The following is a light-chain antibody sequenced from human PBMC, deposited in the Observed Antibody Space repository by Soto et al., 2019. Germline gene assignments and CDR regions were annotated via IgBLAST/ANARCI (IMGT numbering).Light chain of an antibody. CDR2: SNN. Sequence: QSVLTQPPSASGTPGQRVTISCSGSSSNLGSNTVNWYQQLPGTAPKLLIYSNNQRPSGVPDRFSGSKPGTSASLAISGLQSEDEADYYCAAWDDSLNGPVFGTGTKVTVL. CDR3: AAWDDSLNGPV. V-gene: IGLV1-44*01. CDR1: SSNLGSNT. J-gene: IGLJ1*01.